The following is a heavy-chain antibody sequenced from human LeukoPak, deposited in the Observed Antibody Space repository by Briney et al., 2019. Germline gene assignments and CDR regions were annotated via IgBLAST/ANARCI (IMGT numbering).Heavy chain of an antibody. V-gene: IGHV3-9*01. Sequence: PGRSLRLSCAASGFTFDDYAMHWVRQAPGKGLEWVSGISWNSGSIGYADSVKGRFTISRDNAKNSLYLQMNSLRAEDTAVYYCAREGLDCSSTSCPFDYWGQGTLVTVSS. CDR3: AREGLDCSSTSCPFDY. D-gene: IGHD2-2*01. CDR2: ISWNSGSI. CDR1: GFTFDDYA. J-gene: IGHJ4*02.